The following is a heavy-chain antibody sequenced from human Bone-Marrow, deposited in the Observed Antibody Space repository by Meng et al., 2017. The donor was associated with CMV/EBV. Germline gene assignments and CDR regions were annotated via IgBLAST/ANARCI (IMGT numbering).Heavy chain of an antibody. CDR2: IWYDGSNK. J-gene: IGHJ4*02. CDR3: ARDLYGGSGSYFDY. Sequence: SGFTFSNHGMHWVRQAPGKGLEWVAVIWYDGSNKYYGDFVKGRFTISRDNSKNALYLQMNSLGADDTAVYYCARDLYGGSGSYFDYWGQGTLVTVSS. CDR1: GFTFSNHG. V-gene: IGHV3-33*01. D-gene: IGHD1-26*01.